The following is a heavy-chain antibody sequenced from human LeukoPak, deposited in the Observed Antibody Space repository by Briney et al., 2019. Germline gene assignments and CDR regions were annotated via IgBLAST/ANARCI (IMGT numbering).Heavy chain of an antibody. CDR1: GFTFNTYW. CDR2: INSDGSST. CDR3: ARPKYGWYFDL. D-gene: IGHD2-2*01. Sequence: GGSLRLSCAASGFTFNTYWIHWVRQAPGKGLVWVSRINSDGSSTTYADSVKGRFTISRDNAKNTLYLQMNSLRAEDTAVYYCARPKYGWYFDLWGRGTLVTVSS. J-gene: IGHJ2*01. V-gene: IGHV3-74*01.